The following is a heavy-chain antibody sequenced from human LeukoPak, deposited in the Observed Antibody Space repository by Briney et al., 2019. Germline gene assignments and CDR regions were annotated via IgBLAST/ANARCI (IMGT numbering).Heavy chain of an antibody. V-gene: IGHV4-34*01. CDR2: INHSGST. D-gene: IGHD3-10*01. CDR3: ARGSPETYYYGSGSYLRAYFDY. CDR1: GGSFSGYY. J-gene: IGHJ4*02. Sequence: PSETLSLTCAVYGGSFSGYYWSWIRQPPGKGLEWIGEINHSGSTNYNPSHKSRVTISVDTSKNQFSLKLSSVTAADTAVYYCARGSPETYYYGSGSYLRAYFDYWGQGTLVTVSS.